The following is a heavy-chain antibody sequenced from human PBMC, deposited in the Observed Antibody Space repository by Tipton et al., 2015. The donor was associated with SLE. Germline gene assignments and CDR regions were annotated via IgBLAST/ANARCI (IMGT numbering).Heavy chain of an antibody. CDR2: IIPIFGTA. J-gene: IGHJ2*01. D-gene: IGHD4-17*01. V-gene: IGHV1-18*04. Sequence: QLVQSGAEVKKPGASVKVSCKASDYSFSNYGISWVRQAPGQGLEWMGGIIPIFGTANYAQKLQGRVTMTTDTSTSTAYMELSSLRSEDTAVYYCARKGYGEEYFDLWGRGTLVTVPS. CDR3: ARKGYGEEYFDL. CDR1: DYSFSNYG.